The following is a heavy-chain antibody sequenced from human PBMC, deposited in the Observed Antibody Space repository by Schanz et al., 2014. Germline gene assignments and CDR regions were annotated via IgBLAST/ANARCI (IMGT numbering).Heavy chain of an antibody. J-gene: IGHJ4*02. V-gene: IGHV3-23*04. CDR3: AKVWGSDYFYPFDY. CDR2: ISGGGGSA. Sequence: EVQLVESEGGLVQPGGSLRLSCEGSGFTFNNYDMNWVRLVPGKGLECVSGISGGGGSAYYADSVKGRFTISRDNSKNTLYLQMSSLRAEDTAVYYCAKVWGSDYFYPFDYWGQGTLVTVSS. D-gene: IGHD3-22*01. CDR1: GFTFNNYD.